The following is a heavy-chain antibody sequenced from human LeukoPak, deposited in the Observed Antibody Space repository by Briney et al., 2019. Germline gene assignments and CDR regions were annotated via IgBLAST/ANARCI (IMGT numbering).Heavy chain of an antibody. CDR3: ARAPLVVRGVIGGMDV. CDR2: IYYSGST. V-gene: IGHV4-31*03. D-gene: IGHD3-10*01. J-gene: IGHJ6*02. Sequence: SETLSLTCTVSGGSISSGGYYWSWICQHPGKGLEWIGYIYYSGSTYYNPSLKSRVTISVDTSKNQFSLKLSSVTAADTAVYYCARAPLVVRGVIGGMDVWGQGTTVTVSS. CDR1: GGSISSGGYY.